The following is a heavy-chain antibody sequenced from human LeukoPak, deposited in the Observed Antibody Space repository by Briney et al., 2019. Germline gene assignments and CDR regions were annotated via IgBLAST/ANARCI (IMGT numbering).Heavy chain of an antibody. V-gene: IGHV3-30*18. D-gene: IGHD6-13*01. J-gene: IGHJ6*02. Sequence: SGYTLTELSMHWVRQAPGKGLEWVAVISSGGRDKYHAGSVKGRFTISRDNSKNTLYLQMDSLRAEDTAVYYCAKEVTIPAAGRKDYYYGLDVWGQGTTVTVSS. CDR1: GYTLTELS. CDR2: ISSGGRDK. CDR3: AKEVTIPAAGRKDYYYGLDV.